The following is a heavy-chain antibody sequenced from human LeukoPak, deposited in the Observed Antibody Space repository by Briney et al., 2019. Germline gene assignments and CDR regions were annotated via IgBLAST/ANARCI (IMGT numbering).Heavy chain of an antibody. CDR3: ARLVIGHWYFDL. CDR2: IIPIFGTA. V-gene: IGHV1-69*13. D-gene: IGHD3-9*01. CDR1: GGTFSSYA. J-gene: IGHJ2*01. Sequence: ASVKVSCKASGGTFSSYAISWVRQAPGQGLEWMGGIIPIFGTANYAQKFQGRVTITADESTSTAYMELSSLRSEDTAVYYCARLVIGHWYFDLWGRGTLVTVSS.